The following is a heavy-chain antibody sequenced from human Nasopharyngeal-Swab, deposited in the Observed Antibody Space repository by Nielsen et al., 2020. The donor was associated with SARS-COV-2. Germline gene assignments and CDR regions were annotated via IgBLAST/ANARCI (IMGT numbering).Heavy chain of an antibody. D-gene: IGHD3-3*01. CDR1: GFTFSSCA. J-gene: IGHJ4*02. Sequence: GESLKISCVASGFTFSSCAMTWVRQAPGKGLQWLSTISGSGHRTYYADSVKGRFTISRDNSQNTLYLQMNSLRAEDTAAYYCAKDFRHNYDYWSGYFTNWGQGTLVTVSS. CDR2: ISGSGHRT. V-gene: IGHV3-23*01. CDR3: AKDFRHNYDYWSGYFTN.